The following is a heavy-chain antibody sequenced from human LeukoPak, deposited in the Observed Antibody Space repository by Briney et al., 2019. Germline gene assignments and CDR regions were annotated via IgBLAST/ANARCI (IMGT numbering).Heavy chain of an antibody. Sequence: GASVKVSCKASGGTFSSYAISWVRQAPGQGLEWMEGIIPIFGTANYAQKFQGRVTITTDESTSTAYMELSSLRSEDTAVYYCARFASGDPFDYWGQGTLVTVSS. D-gene: IGHD2-21*02. J-gene: IGHJ4*02. CDR3: ARFASGDPFDY. V-gene: IGHV1-69*05. CDR2: IIPIFGTA. CDR1: GGTFSSYA.